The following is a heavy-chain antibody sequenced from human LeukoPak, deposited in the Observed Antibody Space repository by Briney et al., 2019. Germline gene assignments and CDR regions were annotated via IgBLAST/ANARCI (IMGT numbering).Heavy chain of an antibody. V-gene: IGHV3-64*02. CDR2: ISSNGGST. J-gene: IGHJ6*04. CDR1: GFTFSSYA. Sequence: PGGSLRLSCAASGFTFSSYAMHWVRQAPGKGLEYVSAISSNGGSTYYAGSVKGRFTISRDNSKNTLYLQMGSLRAEDMAVYYCARASGYCSGGSCPLYYYGMDVWGKGTTVTVSS. D-gene: IGHD2-15*01. CDR3: ARASGYCSGGSCPLYYYGMDV.